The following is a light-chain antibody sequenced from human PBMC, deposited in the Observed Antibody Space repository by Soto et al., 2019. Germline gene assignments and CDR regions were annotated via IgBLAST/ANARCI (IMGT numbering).Light chain of an antibody. Sequence: DIQMTQSPSSLSASIGDRVFITCRASQSISAYVNWYQQKPGKAPKLLIYFASTLQSGVPSRFSGSGSGTDFTLTISTLQPDDFATYYCQQTYTSPVTFGQGTKV. CDR2: FAS. CDR1: QSISAY. V-gene: IGKV1-39*01. J-gene: IGKJ1*01. CDR3: QQTYTSPVT.